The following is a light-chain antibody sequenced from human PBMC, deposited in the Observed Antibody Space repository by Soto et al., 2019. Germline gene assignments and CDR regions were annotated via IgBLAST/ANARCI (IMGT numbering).Light chain of an antibody. Sequence: EIVLTQSPGTLSLSPGERAALSCRASQSVSSSYLAWYQQKPGQAPRLLIYGASSRATGIPYRFSGSGSGTDFTLTISRREPEDFAVYYCQQYDRASPMYIFGQGTKLEIK. CDR2: GAS. J-gene: IGKJ2*01. V-gene: IGKV3-20*01. CDR1: QSVSSSY. CDR3: QQYDRASPMYI.